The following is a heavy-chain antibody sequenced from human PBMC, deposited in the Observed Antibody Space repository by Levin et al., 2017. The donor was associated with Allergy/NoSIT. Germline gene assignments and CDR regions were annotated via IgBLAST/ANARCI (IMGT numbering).Heavy chain of an antibody. Sequence: PGGSLRLSCAASGFTFDDDAMHWVRQVPGKGLEWVAGIRRDGDNTGYADSVRGRFHIFRDNTKNSLYLQMNSLRGEDTALYYCARDMGSVTAAIGYWGQGIPVTVSS. CDR2: IRRDGDNT. V-gene: IGHV3-9*01. CDR1: GFTFDDDA. CDR3: ARDMGSVTAAIGY. J-gene: IGHJ4*02. D-gene: IGHD3-10*01.